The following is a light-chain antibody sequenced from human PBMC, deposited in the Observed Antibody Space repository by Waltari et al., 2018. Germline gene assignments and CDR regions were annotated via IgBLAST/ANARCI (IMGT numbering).Light chain of an antibody. CDR3: QAWDSITSHVV. Sequence: SYELTQPPSVSVSPGQTASITCAGDKLGELYACWYQQKPGQSPVLVIYQDTRRPSGIPERFSGSNSGNTATLTISGTQAMDEADYYCQAWDSITSHVVFGGGTKLTVL. J-gene: IGLJ2*01. V-gene: IGLV3-1*01. CDR1: KLGELY. CDR2: QDT.